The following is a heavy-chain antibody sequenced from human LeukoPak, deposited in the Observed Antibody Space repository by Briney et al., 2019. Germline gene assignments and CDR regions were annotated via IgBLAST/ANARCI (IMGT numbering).Heavy chain of an antibody. Sequence: PGRSLRLSCAASGFTFSSYGMHWVRQAPGKGLEWVAVIWYDGSNKYYADSVKGRFTISRDNSKNTLYLQMNSLRAEDTAVYYCARDRHPYSSGWDFDYWGQGTLVTVSS. J-gene: IGHJ4*02. CDR3: ARDRHPYSSGWDFDY. CDR1: GFTFSSYG. CDR2: IWYDGSNK. D-gene: IGHD6-19*01. V-gene: IGHV3-33*01.